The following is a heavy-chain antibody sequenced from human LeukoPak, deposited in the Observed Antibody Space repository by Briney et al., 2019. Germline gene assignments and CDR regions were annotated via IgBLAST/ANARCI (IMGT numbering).Heavy chain of an antibody. J-gene: IGHJ4*02. CDR3: ARTNVPATRRTSNYYFDY. V-gene: IGHV4-30-4*08. D-gene: IGHD2-2*01. CDR2: IYYSGST. CDR1: GGSISSGDYY. Sequence: PSQTLSLTCTVSGGSISSGDYYWSWIRQPPGKGLEWIGYIYYSGSTYYNPSLKGRVTISVDTSKNQFSLKLSSVTAADTAVYYCARTNVPATRRTSNYYFDYWGQGTLVTVSS.